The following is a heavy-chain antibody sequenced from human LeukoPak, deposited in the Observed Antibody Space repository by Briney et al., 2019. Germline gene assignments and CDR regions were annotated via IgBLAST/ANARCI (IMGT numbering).Heavy chain of an antibody. CDR1: GFTFSSYA. Sequence: PGGSLRLSCAASGFTFSSYAMHWVRQAPGKGLEWVAVISYDGSNKYYADSVKGRFTISRDNSKNTLYLQMNSLRAEDTAVYYCAGSGWANPVWGQGTTVTVSS. CDR3: AGSGWANPV. CDR2: ISYDGSNK. V-gene: IGHV3-30-3*01. J-gene: IGHJ6*02. D-gene: IGHD6-19*01.